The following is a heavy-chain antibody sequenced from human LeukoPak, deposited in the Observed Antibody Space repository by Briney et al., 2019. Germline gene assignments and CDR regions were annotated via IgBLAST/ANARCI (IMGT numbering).Heavy chain of an antibody. CDR1: GGSISSSSYY. CDR2: IYYSGST. Sequence: SETLSPTCTVSGGSISSSSYYWGWIRQPPGKGLEWIGSIYYSGSTYYNPSLKSRVTISVDTSKNQFSLKLSSVTAADTAVYYCARGNWNDGDYWGQGTLVTVSS. CDR3: ARGNWNDGDY. D-gene: IGHD1-20*01. J-gene: IGHJ4*02. V-gene: IGHV4-39*01.